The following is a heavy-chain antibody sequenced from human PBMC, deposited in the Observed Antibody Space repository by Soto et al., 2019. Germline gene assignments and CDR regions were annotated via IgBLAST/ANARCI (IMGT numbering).Heavy chain of an antibody. CDR3: AKIRRVTIFGVDMGPYGMDV. J-gene: IGHJ6*02. D-gene: IGHD3-3*01. CDR1: GFTFSSYG. Sequence: GGSLRLSCAASGFTFSSYGMHWVRQAPGKGLEWVAVISYDGSNKYYADSVKGRFTISRDNSKNTLYLQMNSLRAEDTTVYYCAKIRRVTIFGVDMGPYGMDVWGQGTTVTVSS. CDR2: ISYDGSNK. V-gene: IGHV3-30*18.